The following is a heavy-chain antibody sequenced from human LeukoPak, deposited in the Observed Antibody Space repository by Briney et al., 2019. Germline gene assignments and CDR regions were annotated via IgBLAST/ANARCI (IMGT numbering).Heavy chain of an antibody. CDR3: ARHDYGDKASFDY. D-gene: IGHD4-17*01. Sequence: SVNVSCKASGYTFTSYDVNWVRQATGQGLEWMGWMNPNSGNTGYAQKFQGRVTMTRDTSISTAYMELSSLRFDDTAVYYCARHDYGDKASFDYWGQGTLVTVSS. CDR2: MNPNSGNT. J-gene: IGHJ4*02. V-gene: IGHV1-8*01. CDR1: GYTFTSYD.